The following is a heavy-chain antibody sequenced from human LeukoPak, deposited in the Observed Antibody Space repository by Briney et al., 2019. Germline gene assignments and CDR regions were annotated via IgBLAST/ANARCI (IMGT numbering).Heavy chain of an antibody. CDR2: INTNTGNP. V-gene: IGHV7-4-1*02. D-gene: IGHD3-22*01. Sequence: GASVKVSCKASGYTFTSYAMNWVRQAPGQGLEWMGWINTNTGNPTYAQGFTGRFVFSLDTSVSTAYLQISSLKAEDTAVYYCARSSGVYYYDSSGYPFHWGQGALVTVSS. J-gene: IGHJ4*02. CDR3: ARSSGVYYYDSSGYPFH. CDR1: GYTFTSYA.